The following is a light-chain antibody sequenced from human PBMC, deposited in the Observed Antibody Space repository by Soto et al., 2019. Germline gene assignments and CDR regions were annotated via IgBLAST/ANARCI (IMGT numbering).Light chain of an antibody. CDR2: DAS. V-gene: IGKV3-11*01. J-gene: IGKJ5*01. CDR1: QSVSSC. CDR3: QQRSNWPPT. Sequence: EIVSTQSPSTLSLSPGEKATLSCSASQSVSSCLSWYQQKPGQAPRLLIYDASNRATGIPARFSGSGSGTDFTLTISSLEPEDFAVYYCQQRSNWPPTFGQGTRLEIK.